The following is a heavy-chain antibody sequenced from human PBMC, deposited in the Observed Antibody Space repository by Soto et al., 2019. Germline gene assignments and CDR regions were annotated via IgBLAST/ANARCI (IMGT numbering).Heavy chain of an antibody. CDR2: IYSRGGT. D-gene: IGHD1-26*01. CDR1: GFTVSNNY. V-gene: IGHV3-66*01. CDR3: ARGGSGSQTVGY. J-gene: IGHJ4*02. Sequence: EVQVVESGGGLVQPGGSLRLSCAASGFTVSNNYMTWVRQAPGKGLEWVSLIYSRGGTDYADSVKGRFTISRDNSKNMVYRPMNSLRVEDTAVYYCARGGSGSQTVGYWGQGARVTVSS.